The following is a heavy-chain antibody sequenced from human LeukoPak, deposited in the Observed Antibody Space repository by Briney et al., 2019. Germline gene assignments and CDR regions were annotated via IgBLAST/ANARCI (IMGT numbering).Heavy chain of an antibody. CDR2: INHSGST. J-gene: IGHJ4*02. D-gene: IGHD3-16*01. CDR3: ARGPVWNAFDI. CDR1: GGSFSGYY. V-gene: IGHV4-34*01. Sequence: SETLSLTCAVYGGSFSGYYWSWIRQPPGKGLEWIGEINHSGSTNYNPSLKSRVTISVDTSKNQFSLKLSSVTAADTAVYYCARGPVWNAFDIWGQGTLVTVSP.